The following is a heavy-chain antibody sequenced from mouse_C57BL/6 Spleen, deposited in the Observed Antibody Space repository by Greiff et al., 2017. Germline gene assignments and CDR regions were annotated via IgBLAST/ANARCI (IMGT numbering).Heavy chain of an antibody. Sequence: EVKLMESGPVLVKPGASVKMSCKASGYTFTDYYMNWVKQSPGKSLEWIGVINPYNGGTSYNQKFKGKATLTVDKSSSTAYMELNSLTSEDSAVYYCARRGYYDYDGYFDGWGTGTTVTVSS. CDR2: INPYNGGT. J-gene: IGHJ1*03. V-gene: IGHV1-19*01. D-gene: IGHD2-4*01. CDR1: GYTFTDYY. CDR3: ARRGYYDYDGYFDG.